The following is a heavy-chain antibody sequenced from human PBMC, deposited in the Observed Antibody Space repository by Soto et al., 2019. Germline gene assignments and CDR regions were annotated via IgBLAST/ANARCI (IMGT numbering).Heavy chain of an antibody. CDR1: GFTFSSYA. J-gene: IGHJ4*02. V-gene: IGHV3-23*01. Sequence: PRGSLRLSCAASGFTFSSYAMSWVRQAPGKGLEWVSAISGSGGSTYYADSVKGRFTISRDNSKNTLYLQMNSLRAEDTAVYYCAKPWDYGDYVFSDYFDYWGQGTLVTVSS. D-gene: IGHD4-17*01. CDR3: AKPWDYGDYVFSDYFDY. CDR2: ISGSGGST.